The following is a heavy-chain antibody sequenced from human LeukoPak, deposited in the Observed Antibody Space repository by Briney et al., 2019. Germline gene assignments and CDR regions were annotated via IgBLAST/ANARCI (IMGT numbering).Heavy chain of an antibody. D-gene: IGHD2-15*01. CDR3: ARDGECSGGTCYHDY. V-gene: IGHV3-11*01. CDR2: ISSGPSTI. J-gene: IGHJ4*02. CDR1: GFTFSDYS. Sequence: GRSLRLSCAASGFTFSDYSMSWLRQAPGKGLEGVSYISSGPSTIYYADSVKGRFTISRDNAMNSLYLQMNSLRAEDTAVYYCARDGECSGGTCYHDYWGQGTLVTVSS.